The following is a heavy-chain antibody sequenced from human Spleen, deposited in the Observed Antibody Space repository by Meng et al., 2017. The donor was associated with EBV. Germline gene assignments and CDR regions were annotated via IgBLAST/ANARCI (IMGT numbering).Heavy chain of an antibody. CDR1: GFTFSSYD. Sequence: EVQLVEFGGALVQPGGSLRLSCAASGFTFSSYDMHWVRQATGKGLEWVSAIGTAGDTYYPGSVKGRFTISRENAKNSLYLQMNSLRAGDTAVYYCARADTEYWYFDLWGRGTLVTVSS. J-gene: IGHJ2*01. CDR3: ARADTEYWYFDL. CDR2: IGTAGDT. V-gene: IGHV3-13*01. D-gene: IGHD1-14*01.